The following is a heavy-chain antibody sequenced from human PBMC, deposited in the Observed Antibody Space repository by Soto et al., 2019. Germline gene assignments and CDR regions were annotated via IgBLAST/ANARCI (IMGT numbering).Heavy chain of an antibody. V-gene: IGHV3-74*01. CDR3: AGDSSGYSYDAFDI. CDR1: GFTFSSYW. J-gene: IGHJ3*02. D-gene: IGHD3-22*01. CDR2: INSGGSTT. Sequence: PGGSLRLSCAASGFTFSSYWMHWVRQAPGKGLVWVSRINSGGSTTSYADSVKGRLTISRDNAKNTLYLQMNSLRAEDTAVYYCAGDSSGYSYDAFDIWGQGTMVTV.